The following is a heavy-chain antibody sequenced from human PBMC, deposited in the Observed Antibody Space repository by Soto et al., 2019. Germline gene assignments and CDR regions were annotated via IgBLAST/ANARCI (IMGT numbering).Heavy chain of an antibody. CDR3: ARTPGGDYGSGSYPKNSVPKLVFDY. CDR2: IYYSGST. J-gene: IGHJ4*02. V-gene: IGHV4-39*01. Sequence: SETLSLTCTVSGGSISSSSYYWGWIRQPPGKGLEWIGSIYYSGSTYYNPSLKSRVTISVDTSKNQFSLKLSSVTAADTAVYYCARTPGGDYGSGSYPKNSVPKLVFDYWGQGTLVTVSS. D-gene: IGHD3-10*01. CDR1: GGSISSSSYY.